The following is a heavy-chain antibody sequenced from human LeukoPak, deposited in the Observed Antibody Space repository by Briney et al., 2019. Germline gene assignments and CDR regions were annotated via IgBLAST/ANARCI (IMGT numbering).Heavy chain of an antibody. CDR2: IYSGGST. D-gene: IGHD3-10*01. CDR3: ARDFHHGSGSYYFDY. J-gene: IGHJ4*02. Sequence: GGSLRLSCAASGFTVSSNYMSWVRQAPGKGLEWVSVIYSGGSTYYADSVKGRFTISRDNSKNTLYLQMNSLRAEDTAVYYCARDFHHGSGSYYFDYWGQGTLVTVPS. V-gene: IGHV3-66*01. CDR1: GFTVSSNY.